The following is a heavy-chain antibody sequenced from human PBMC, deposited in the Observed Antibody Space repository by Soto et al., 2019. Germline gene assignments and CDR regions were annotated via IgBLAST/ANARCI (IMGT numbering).Heavy chain of an antibody. CDR3: ARLSVEQQPVFHDY. J-gene: IGHJ4*02. D-gene: IGHD6-13*01. CDR2: IYTSGST. CDR1: GGSISSYY. V-gene: IGHV4-4*07. Sequence: SETLSLTCTVSGGSISSYYWSWIRQPAGKGLEWIGRIYTSGSTNYNPSLKSRVTMSVDTSKNQFSLKLSSVTAADTAVYYCARLSVEQQPVFHDYWGQGTLVTVSS.